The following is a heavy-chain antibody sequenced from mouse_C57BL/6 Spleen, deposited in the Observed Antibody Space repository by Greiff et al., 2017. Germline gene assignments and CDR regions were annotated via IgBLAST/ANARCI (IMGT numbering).Heavy chain of an antibody. CDR2: ISSGSSTI. V-gene: IGHV5-17*01. Sequence: VQLKESGGGLVKPGGSLKLSCAASGFTFSDYGMHWVRQAPEKGLEWVAYISSGSSTIYYADTVKGRFPISRDTAKNTLFLKMTSLRSEDTAMDYCARLGRGGYYFDYWGQGTTLTVSS. CDR3: ARLGRGGYYFDY. J-gene: IGHJ2*01. D-gene: IGHD4-1*01. CDR1: GFTFSDYG.